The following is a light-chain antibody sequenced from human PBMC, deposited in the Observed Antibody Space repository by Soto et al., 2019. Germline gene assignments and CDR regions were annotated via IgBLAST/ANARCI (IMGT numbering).Light chain of an antibody. V-gene: IGKV3D-20*02. Sequence: IVLTQSPGTVSLSPGERATLSCRASQTGSSSYLAWYQQKPGQAPRLLIYGASTRATGIPDRFSGSGSGTDFTLTISSLEPEDFAVYYCQQRTNGLTFGGGTKVEIK. CDR2: GAS. CDR3: QQRTNGLT. J-gene: IGKJ4*01. CDR1: QTGSSSY.